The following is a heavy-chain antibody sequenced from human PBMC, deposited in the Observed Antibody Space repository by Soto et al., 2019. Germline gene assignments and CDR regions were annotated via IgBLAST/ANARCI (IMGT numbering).Heavy chain of an antibody. CDR2: INYSGST. CDR1: GGSISSADYY. J-gene: IGHJ6*02. V-gene: IGHV4-30-4*01. Sequence: QVQLQESGPGLVKPSQTLSLTCAVSGGSISSADYYWTWIRQPPGKGLEWIGYINYSGSTYYDPSLKSRIIISVDRSKKQFSLKLSSVTAADTAVYYCARFSYFFGVDVWGPGTTFTVSS. CDR3: ARFSYFFGVDV.